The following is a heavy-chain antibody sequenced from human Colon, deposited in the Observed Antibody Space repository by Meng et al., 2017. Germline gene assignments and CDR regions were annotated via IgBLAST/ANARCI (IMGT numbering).Heavy chain of an antibody. CDR1: GFTVSDYC. Sequence: VDVVWSWGGLVKTGVSLRFSCAASGFTVSDYCMAWIRQATGNGLEWVSYITNIDATEYHADSVKGEFAISRDNSKNTLYLQMNSLRAEDTAVYYCVRGYCSGVCQGFGNWGQGALVTVSS. J-gene: IGHJ5*02. CDR3: VRGYCSGVCQGFGN. V-gene: IGHV3-11*01. D-gene: IGHD2-15*01. CDR2: ITNIDATE.